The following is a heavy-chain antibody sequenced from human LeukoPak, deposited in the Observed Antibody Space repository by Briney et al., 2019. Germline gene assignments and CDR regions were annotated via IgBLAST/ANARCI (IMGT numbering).Heavy chain of an antibody. CDR3: ARDHPVADWAPDI. D-gene: IGHD3-9*01. CDR1: GGSISSYS. CDR2: IDYSGSS. J-gene: IGHJ3*02. V-gene: IGHV4-59*13. Sequence: SETLSLTCSVSGGSISSYSWTWIRQPPGKGLEWIGFIDYSGSSNYNPSLKSRVTISAAPSTNHFSLNLTSVTAADTAVYFCARDHPVADWAPDIWGRGTMVTVSS.